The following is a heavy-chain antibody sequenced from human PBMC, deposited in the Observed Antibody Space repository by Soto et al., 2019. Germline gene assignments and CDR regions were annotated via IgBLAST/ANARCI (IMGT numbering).Heavy chain of an antibody. J-gene: IGHJ5*02. D-gene: IGHD3-10*01. V-gene: IGHV3-15*01. CDR2: IKSKTDGGTT. CDR3: TTSITGRGNWFDP. Sequence: GGSLRLSCTASGFHFSNAWMSWVRQAPGKGLEWVGRIKSKTDGGTTDYAAPVKGRFTISRDDSKNTLYLQMNSLKTEDTAVYYCTTSITGRGNWFDPWGQGTLVTVSS. CDR1: GFHFSNAW.